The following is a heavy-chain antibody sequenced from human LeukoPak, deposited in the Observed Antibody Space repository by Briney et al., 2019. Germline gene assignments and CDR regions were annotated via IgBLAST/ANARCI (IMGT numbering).Heavy chain of an antibody. CDR1: GFTFSSYA. V-gene: IGHV3-30*04. J-gene: IGHJ4*02. CDR2: ISYVGSNK. CDR3: ARDQGNRYSYGYTLDY. D-gene: IGHD5-18*01. Sequence: PGGSLRLSCAASGFTFSSYAMHWVRQAPGKGLEWVAVISYVGSNKYYADSVKGRFTISRDNSKNTLYLQMNSLRAQDTAVYYCARDQGNRYSYGYTLDYWGQGTLVTVSS.